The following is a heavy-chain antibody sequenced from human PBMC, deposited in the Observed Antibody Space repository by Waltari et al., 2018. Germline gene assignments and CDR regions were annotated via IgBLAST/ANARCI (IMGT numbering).Heavy chain of an antibody. Sequence: QVQLQASGPGLVKPSETLSLTCTVSGGSISRCYWCWIRQPPGRGLEWIGYVYSSGSTSYNLPRKSRDSMSVDTYKNQYALELSSVDAADTAVYYCAREGGGPEGARRWYFYYGMDVWGQGTTVIVSS. J-gene: IGHJ6*02. CDR2: VYSSGST. CDR3: AREGGGPEGARRWYFYYGMDV. D-gene: IGHD2-15*01. V-gene: IGHV4-59*01. CDR1: GGSISRCY.